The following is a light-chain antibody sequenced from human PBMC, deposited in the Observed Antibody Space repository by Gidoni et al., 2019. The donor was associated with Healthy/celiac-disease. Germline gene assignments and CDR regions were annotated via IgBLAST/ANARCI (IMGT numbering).Light chain of an antibody. CDR3: SSYTSSSTPGV. V-gene: IGLV2-14*03. CDR2: DVS. Sequence: QSALTHPASVSGSPGQSIPISYTGTSSDVGGYNYVSWYQQHPGKAPKLMIYDVSNRPSGVSNRFSGSKSGNTASLTISGLQAEDEADYYCSSYTSSSTPGVFGGGTKLTVL. CDR1: SSDVGGYNY. J-gene: IGLJ3*02.